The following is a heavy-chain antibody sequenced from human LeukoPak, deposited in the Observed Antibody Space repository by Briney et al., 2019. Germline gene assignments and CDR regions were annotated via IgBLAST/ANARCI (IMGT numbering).Heavy chain of an antibody. CDR3: TRRFGYGVVGGYFDY. Sequence: SETLSLTCAVSGASVSTSDWWSWVRQPPGKGLEWLGEIFHSGSTNYNPSLKSRVTISVDKSLNQFSLRLNSVTAADTAMYYCTRRFGYGVVGGYFDYWGQGALVTVSS. D-gene: IGHD4/OR15-4a*01. V-gene: IGHV4-4*02. CDR2: IFHSGST. J-gene: IGHJ4*02. CDR1: GASVSTSDW.